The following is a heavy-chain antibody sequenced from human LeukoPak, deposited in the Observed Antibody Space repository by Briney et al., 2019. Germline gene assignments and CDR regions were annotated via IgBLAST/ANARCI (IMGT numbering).Heavy chain of an antibody. J-gene: IGHJ4*02. D-gene: IGHD6-13*01. CDR3: ATPPSRVAAAGTDY. CDR1: GYTFTNYG. CDR2: TTAYNGDT. V-gene: IGHV1-18*01. Sequence: ASVKVSCKASGYTFTNYGITWVRQAPGQGLEWMGWTTAYNGDTRFAQRLQGRLTMTTDTSTSTAYMELRSLRSEDTAVYYCATPPSRVAAAGTDYWGQGTLVTVSS.